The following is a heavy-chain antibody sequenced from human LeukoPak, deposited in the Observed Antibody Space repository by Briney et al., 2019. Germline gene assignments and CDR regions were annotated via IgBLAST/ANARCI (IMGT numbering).Heavy chain of an antibody. CDR1: GFTFTSYW. CDR2: IKDDGTET. V-gene: IGHV3-7*01. CDR3: GRDPYYDSLDY. D-gene: IGHD3-22*01. J-gene: IGHJ4*02. Sequence: PGGSLRLSCAASGFTFTSYWMSWVRQAPGKGLEWVANIKDDGTETHYVDSVKGRFTISRDNAKNSLYLQMNSLRAEDTAVYYCGRDPYYDSLDYWGQGTLVTVSS.